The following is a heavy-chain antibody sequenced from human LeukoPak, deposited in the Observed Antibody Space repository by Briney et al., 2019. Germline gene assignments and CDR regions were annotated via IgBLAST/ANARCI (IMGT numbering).Heavy chain of an antibody. CDR2: ISYDGSNK. CDR3: ARDGSTHREYYDYVWGSYREFDY. Sequence: GGSLRLSCAASGFTFSSYGMHWVRQAPGKGLEWVAVISYDGSNKYYADSVKGRFAISRDNSKNTLYLQMNSLRAEDTAVYYCARDGSTHREYYDYVWGSYREFDYWGQGTLVTVSS. J-gene: IGHJ4*02. D-gene: IGHD3-16*02. CDR1: GFTFSSYG. V-gene: IGHV3-30*19.